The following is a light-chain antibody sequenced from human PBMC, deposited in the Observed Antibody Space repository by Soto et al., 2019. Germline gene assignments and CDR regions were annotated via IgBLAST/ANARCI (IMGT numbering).Light chain of an antibody. CDR1: SSDVGAYNH. V-gene: IGLV2-14*01. CDR3: NSHTISNTRV. Sequence: QSVLTQAAAVSGCPGQSITISCTGTSSDVGAYNHVSWYQHHPGKAPKLMIYDVSNRPSGVSNRFSGSKSGYTASLTISGLLAEDEADYYCNSHTISNTRVFGTGTKVTVL. CDR2: DVS. J-gene: IGLJ1*01.